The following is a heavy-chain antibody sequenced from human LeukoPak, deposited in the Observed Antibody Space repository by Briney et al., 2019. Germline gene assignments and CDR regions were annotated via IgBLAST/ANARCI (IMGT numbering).Heavy chain of an antibody. Sequence: GGSLRLSCAGSGFIFRNYAMSWVRQAQGMGREWVSAFSGSGVGTNYADSVKGRFTISRDNPKNTLYLQMNSLRAEDTAVHYCAKNGRDDHDKYFFDFWGQGTQVTVSS. CDR3: AKNGRDDHDKYFFDF. V-gene: IGHV3-23*01. CDR2: FSGSGVGT. J-gene: IGHJ4*02. D-gene: IGHD3-9*01. CDR1: GFIFRNYA.